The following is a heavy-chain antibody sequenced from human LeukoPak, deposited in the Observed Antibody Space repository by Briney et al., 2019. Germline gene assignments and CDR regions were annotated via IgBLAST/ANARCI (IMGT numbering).Heavy chain of an antibody. Sequence: PGGSLRLSCAASGFTFSSYWMSWVRQAPGKGLEWVANIKQDGSEKYYVDSVKGRFTISRDNAKNSLYLQMNSLRAEDTAVYYCARETGPPVGAKFVFDIWGQGTMVTVSS. V-gene: IGHV3-7*03. CDR2: IKQDGSEK. D-gene: IGHD1-26*01. CDR3: ARETGPPVGAKFVFDI. CDR1: GFTFSSYW. J-gene: IGHJ3*02.